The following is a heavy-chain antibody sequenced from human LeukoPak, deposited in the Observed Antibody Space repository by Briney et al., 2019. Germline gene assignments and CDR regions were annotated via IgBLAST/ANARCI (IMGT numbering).Heavy chain of an antibody. Sequence: GGSLRLSCVASGFTVSNNYMNWVRQAPGKGLEWVSVIYSSGSTYYADSVKGRFTISRHNSKNTLYLQMNSLRPEDTAVYYCVYVDTVMATGDYWGQGTLVTVSS. CDR3: VYVDTVMATGDY. J-gene: IGHJ4*02. CDR2: IYSSGST. V-gene: IGHV3-53*04. CDR1: GFTVSNNY. D-gene: IGHD5-18*01.